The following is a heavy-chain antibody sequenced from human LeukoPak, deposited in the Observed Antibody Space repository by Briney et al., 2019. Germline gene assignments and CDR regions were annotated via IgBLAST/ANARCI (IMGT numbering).Heavy chain of an antibody. CDR2: ISYDGSNK. D-gene: IGHD7-27*01. CDR3: ARNGGQIDY. J-gene: IGHJ4*02. V-gene: IGHV3-30-3*01. Sequence: GGSLRLSCAASGFTFSSYAMHWVRQAPGKGLEWVAVISYDGSNKYYADSVKGRFTISRDNSKNTLYLQMNSLRAEDTAVYYCARNGGQIDYWGQGTLVTVSS. CDR1: GFTFSSYA.